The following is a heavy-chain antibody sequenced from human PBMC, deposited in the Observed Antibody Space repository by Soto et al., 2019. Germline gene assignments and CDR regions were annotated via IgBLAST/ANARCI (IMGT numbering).Heavy chain of an antibody. CDR3: ARYTTDTYFDV. CDR2: LYWDNTR. D-gene: IGHD2-2*02. CDR1: GFSLYTRGVG. J-gene: IGHJ6*04. V-gene: IGHV2-5*02. Sequence: QITLKESRPTLVKPTQTLTLTCSFSGFSLYTRGVGVGWVRQPPGKALEWLALLYWDNTRRYSPSLKNSLTIAQCTSENQVVLTMTNMEPEDTGTYYCARYTTDTYFDVWGKGTTVTVSS.